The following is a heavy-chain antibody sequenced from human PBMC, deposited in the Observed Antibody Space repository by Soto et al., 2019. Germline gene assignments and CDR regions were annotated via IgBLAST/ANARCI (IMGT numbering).Heavy chain of an antibody. V-gene: IGHV3-11*04. D-gene: IGHD2-21*02. CDR2: ISSSGSTI. CDR3: ARVRIVVVTTYPGDYYGMDV. CDR1: GFTVSSNY. Sequence: PGGSLRLSCAASGFTVSSNYMSWVRQAPGKGLEWVSYISSSGSTIYYADSVKGRFTISRDNAKNSLYLQMNGLRAEDTAVYYCARVRIVVVTTYPGDYYGMDVWGQGTTVTVSS. J-gene: IGHJ6*02.